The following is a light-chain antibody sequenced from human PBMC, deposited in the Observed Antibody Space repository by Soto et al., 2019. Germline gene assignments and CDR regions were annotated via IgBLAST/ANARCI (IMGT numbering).Light chain of an antibody. CDR1: QSVSSSY. CDR2: GAS. Sequence: VFDQSARPLTLYPVELAPLSGSTVQSVSSSYLAWYQQKPGQAPRLLIHGASSRATGIPDRFSGSGSGTDFTLTISRLEPEDFAVYYCQQYGSSPPNTFGQGRRPEIK. J-gene: IGKJ5*01. V-gene: IGKV3-20*01. CDR3: QQYGSSPPNT.